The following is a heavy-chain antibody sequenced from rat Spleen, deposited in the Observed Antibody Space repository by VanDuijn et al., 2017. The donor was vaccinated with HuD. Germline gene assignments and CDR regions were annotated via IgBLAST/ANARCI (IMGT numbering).Heavy chain of an antibody. J-gene: IGHJ2*01. CDR1: GFFFSDYG. V-gene: IGHV5-29*01. D-gene: IGHD1-9*01. Sequence: EVQLVESDGGLVQPGRSLELSCAASGFFFSDYGMAWVRQAPTKGLEWVASISYEGSSTYYGDSVKGRFTISRDNAKSTLSLQMDSLRSDDTATYYCARRHYGYTDYFDYWAKESWSQSPQ. CDR3: ARRHYGYTDYFDY. CDR2: ISYEGSST.